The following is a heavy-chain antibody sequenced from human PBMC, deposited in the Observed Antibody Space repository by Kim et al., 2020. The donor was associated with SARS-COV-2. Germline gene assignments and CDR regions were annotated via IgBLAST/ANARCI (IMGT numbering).Heavy chain of an antibody. J-gene: IGHJ5*02. CDR2: IKSKTDGGTT. Sequence: GGSLRLSCAASGFTFSNAWMSWVRQAPGKGLEWVGRIKSKTDGGTTDYAAPVKGRFTISRDDSKNTLYLQMNSLKTEDTAVYYCSYSYGHVWWFDPWGQGTLVTVSS. CDR3: SYSYGHVWWFDP. D-gene: IGHD5-18*01. CDR1: GFTFSNAW. V-gene: IGHV3-15*01.